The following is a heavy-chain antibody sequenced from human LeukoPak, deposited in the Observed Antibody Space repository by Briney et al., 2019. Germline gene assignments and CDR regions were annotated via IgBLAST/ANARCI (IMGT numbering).Heavy chain of an antibody. Sequence: SETLSLTCAVYGGSFSGYYWSWIRQPPGKGLEWIGEINHSGSTNYNPSLKSRVTISVGTSKNQFSLKLSSVTAADTAVYYCARARCYRITIFGVVTEPGGFDYWGQGTLVTVSS. CDR2: INHSGST. J-gene: IGHJ4*02. CDR1: GGSFSGYY. CDR3: ARARCYRITIFGVVTEPGGFDY. D-gene: IGHD3-3*01. V-gene: IGHV4-34*01.